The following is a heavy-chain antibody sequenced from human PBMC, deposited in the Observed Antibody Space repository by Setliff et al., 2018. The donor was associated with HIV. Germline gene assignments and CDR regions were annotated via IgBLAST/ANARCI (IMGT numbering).Heavy chain of an antibody. CDR3: ARGLYGDYGGDLNWLDP. D-gene: IGHD4-17*01. V-gene: IGHV7-4-1*02. CDR1: GYTFTSYH. J-gene: IGHJ5*02. CDR2: INANSGSP. Sequence: ASVKVSCKASGYTFTSYHIHWVRQAPGQGLEWMGWINANSGSPTYAQAFTGRFFFSVDTAVATAYLQINNLKTEDTAVYFCARGLYGDYGGDLNWLDPWGHGTRVTVSS.